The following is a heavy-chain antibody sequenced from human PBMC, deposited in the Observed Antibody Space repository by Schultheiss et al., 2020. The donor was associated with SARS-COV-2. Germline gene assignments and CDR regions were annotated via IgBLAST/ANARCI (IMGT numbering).Heavy chain of an antibody. CDR2: ISCNSGSI. CDR1: GFTFSSYD. Sequence: GGSLRLSCAASGFTFSSYDMHWVRQATGKGLEWVSGISCNSGSIGYADSVKGRFTISRDNAKNSLYLQMNSLRAEDTAVYYCAKAKTGTYTSDYWGQGTLVTVSS. CDR3: AKAKTGTYTSDY. V-gene: IGHV3-48*04. D-gene: IGHD1-7*01. J-gene: IGHJ4*02.